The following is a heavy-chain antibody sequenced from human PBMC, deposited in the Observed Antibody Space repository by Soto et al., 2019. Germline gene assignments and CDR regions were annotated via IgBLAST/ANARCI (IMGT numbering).Heavy chain of an antibody. CDR3: ARHGQLYTSGWYLNGFAP. CDR2: FHYNGDT. Sequence: PSETLSLTCSVPAAYIRATNFYWGWIRQPPGKGLEWIGSFHYNGDTYSNPSLETRLTMSVDTSKSQLSLKLNSVTAADTAVYYCARHGQLYTSGWYLNGFAPWGQGTLVTVPS. V-gene: IGHV4-39*01. D-gene: IGHD6-19*01. J-gene: IGHJ5*02. CDR1: AAYIRATNFY.